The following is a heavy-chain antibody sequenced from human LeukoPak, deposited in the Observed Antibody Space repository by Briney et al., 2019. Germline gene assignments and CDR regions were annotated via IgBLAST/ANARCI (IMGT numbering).Heavy chain of an antibody. D-gene: IGHD5-18*01. CDR3: ASGDTAMVTLDY. CDR2: ISSSSSYI. V-gene: IGHV3-21*01. J-gene: IGHJ4*02. CDR1: GFTFSSYS. Sequence: GGSLRLSCAASGFTFSSYSMNWVRQAPGKGLEWVSSISSSSSYIYYADSVKGRFTISRDNAKNSLCLQMNSLRAEDTAVYYCASGDTAMVTLDYWGQGTLVTVSS.